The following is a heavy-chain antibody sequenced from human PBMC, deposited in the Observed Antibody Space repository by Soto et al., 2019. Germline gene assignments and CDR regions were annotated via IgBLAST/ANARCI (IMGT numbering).Heavy chain of an antibody. CDR3: AENIVVVPAALSDYYYGIDV. V-gene: IGHV3-23*01. CDR2: ISTSGDTP. J-gene: IGHJ6*02. CDR1: GFTFSSYT. D-gene: IGHD2-2*01. Sequence: EVQLLESGGGLVQPGGSLRLSCAASGFTFSSYTLSWVRQAPGKGLEWVSSISTSGDTPSYADSVKGRFTISRDNSKNTLYLQMNSRRAEDTAVYYCAENIVVVPAALSDYYYGIDVWGQGTTVTVSS.